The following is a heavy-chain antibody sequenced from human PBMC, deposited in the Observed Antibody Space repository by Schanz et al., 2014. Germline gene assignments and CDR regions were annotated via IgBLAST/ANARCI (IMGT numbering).Heavy chain of an antibody. J-gene: IGHJ4*02. D-gene: IGHD6-19*01. V-gene: IGHV1-2*06. CDR3: ARGLVRYFDY. Sequence: QVQLVQSGAEVKKPGALVRVSCKASGYTFTAYFIHWVRQAPGQGLEWMGRIYPNTGGTDYAQKFQGRVTMTRDTSISTVYMDLSRLRSDDTAVYYCARGLVRYFDYWGQGTLVTVSS. CDR2: IYPNTGGT. CDR1: GYTFTAYF.